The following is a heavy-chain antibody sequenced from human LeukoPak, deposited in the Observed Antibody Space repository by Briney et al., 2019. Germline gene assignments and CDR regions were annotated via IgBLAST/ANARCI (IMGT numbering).Heavy chain of an antibody. Sequence: PSETLSLTCTVSDYSISSGYYWGWIRQPPGKGLEWIGSIYHSGSTYYNPSLKSRVTISVDTSKNQFSLKLSSVTAADTAVYYCAREINWFDPWGQGTLVTVSS. CDR2: IYHSGST. CDR3: AREINWFDP. CDR1: DYSISSGYY. J-gene: IGHJ5*02. V-gene: IGHV4-38-2*02.